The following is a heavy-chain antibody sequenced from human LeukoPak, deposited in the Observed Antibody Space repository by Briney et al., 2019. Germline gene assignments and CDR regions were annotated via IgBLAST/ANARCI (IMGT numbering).Heavy chain of an antibody. J-gene: IGHJ5*02. V-gene: IGHV1-46*01. Sequence: GASVKVSCKASGYSFTSHYMHWVRQAPGQGLEWMGLINPSGSATRYAQSSQGRVTMTRDLSTSTDYMELSSLRSDDTAVYFCARDISEGDYAWWFDPWGQGTLVTVAS. CDR3: ARDISEGDYAWWFDP. CDR1: GYSFTSHY. CDR2: INPSGSAT. D-gene: IGHD3-16*01.